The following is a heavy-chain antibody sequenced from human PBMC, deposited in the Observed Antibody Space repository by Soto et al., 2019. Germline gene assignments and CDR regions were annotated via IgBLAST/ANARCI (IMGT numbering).Heavy chain of an antibody. CDR1: GGTFSSYI. V-gene: IGHV1-69*02. CDR3: ARFPQTAIVGAAYFDY. Sequence: QVQLVQSGAEVKKPGSSVKVSCKASGGTFSSYIISWVRQAPGQGPEWMGRIIPILGIANYAQKIQGRVTITADKSTSTAYMDLSSLRSEDTAVYYCARFPQTAIVGAAYFDYWGQGTLVTVSS. CDR2: IIPILGIA. D-gene: IGHD1-26*01. J-gene: IGHJ4*02.